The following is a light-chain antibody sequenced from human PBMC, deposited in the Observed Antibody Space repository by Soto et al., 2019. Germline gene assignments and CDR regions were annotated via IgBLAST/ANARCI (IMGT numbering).Light chain of an antibody. CDR2: DVS. Sequence: EIVLTQSPATLSLSPGERATLSCRASQSVDGYVAWFQQKPGQAPSLLIYDVSNRAVGVPARFSGSGSGTDYTLTINSLEPEDFAVYYCQQRRDTPLTFGGGTKVEI. CDR3: QQRRDTPLT. V-gene: IGKV3-11*01. J-gene: IGKJ4*01. CDR1: QSVDGY.